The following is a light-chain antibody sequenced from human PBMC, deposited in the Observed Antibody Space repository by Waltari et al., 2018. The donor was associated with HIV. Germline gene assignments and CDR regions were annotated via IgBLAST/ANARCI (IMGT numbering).Light chain of an antibody. CDR2: EVS. CDR1: SSAVGGYNY. Sequence: QSALAQPASVSGSPGQSITISCTVTSSAVGGYNYVSWYHHHPGKVPKLIVYEVSNRPSGVSNRFSGSKSGNTASLTISGLQAEDEADYYCSSYTNSSTPVVFGGGTKLTVL. V-gene: IGLV2-14*01. J-gene: IGLJ2*01. CDR3: SSYTNSSTPVV.